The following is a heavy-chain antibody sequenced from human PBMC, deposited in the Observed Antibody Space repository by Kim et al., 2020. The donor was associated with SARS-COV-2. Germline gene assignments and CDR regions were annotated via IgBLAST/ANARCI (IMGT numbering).Heavy chain of an antibody. V-gene: IGHV4-31*03. J-gene: IGHJ4*02. CDR1: GDSISSDTYY. Sequence: SETLSLTCTVSGDSISSDTYYWSWIRQHPGKGLEWIGYIYYSGRTYYNPSLKSRLTISVDTSKNQFSLKLSSVTAADTAVYYCARVRYSYGPFDYWGQGT. CDR3: ARVRYSYGPFDY. D-gene: IGHD5-18*01. CDR2: IYYSGRT.